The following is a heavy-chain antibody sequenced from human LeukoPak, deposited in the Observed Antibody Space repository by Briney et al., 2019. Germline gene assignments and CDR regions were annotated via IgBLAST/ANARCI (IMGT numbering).Heavy chain of an antibody. D-gene: IGHD6-6*01. CDR2: VFYSGST. CDR3: ARNSSTIVPRPDPHYYYNYMDV. J-gene: IGHJ6*03. CDR1: GGSISSGYYY. V-gene: IGHV4-39*01. Sequence: SETLSLTCTVSGGSISSGYYYWGWIRQPPGKGLEWIGSVFYSGSTSYNPSFKSRITMSVDTSKNQFSLRPNSVTAADTAVYYCARNSSTIVPRPDPHYYYNYMDVWGKGTTVTVSS.